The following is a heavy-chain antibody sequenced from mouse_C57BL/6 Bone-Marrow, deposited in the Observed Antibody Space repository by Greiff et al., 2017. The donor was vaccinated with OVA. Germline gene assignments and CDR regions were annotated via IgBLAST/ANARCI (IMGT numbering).Heavy chain of an antibody. J-gene: IGHJ2*01. Sequence: QVQLKESGAELARPGASVKMSCKGSGYTFTSYTMHWVKQRPGQGLEWIGYINPSSGYTKYNQKFKDKATLTADKSSSTAYMQLSSLTSEDSAVYYCARGYDGYTNFDYWGQGTTLTVSS. V-gene: IGHV1-4*01. CDR1: GYTFTSYT. D-gene: IGHD2-3*01. CDR2: INPSSGYT. CDR3: ARGYDGYTNFDY.